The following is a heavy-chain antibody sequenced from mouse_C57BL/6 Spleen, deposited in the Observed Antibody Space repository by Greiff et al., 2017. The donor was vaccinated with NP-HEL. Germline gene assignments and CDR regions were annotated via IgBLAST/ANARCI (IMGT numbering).Heavy chain of an antibody. CDR1: GYTFTDYE. V-gene: IGHV1-15*01. J-gene: IGHJ2*01. D-gene: IGHD1-1*01. CDR2: IDPETGGT. Sequence: QVQLKESGAELVRPGASVTLSCKASGYTFTDYEMHWVKQTPVHGLEWIGAIDPETGGTAYNQKFKGKAILTADKSSSTAYMELRSLTSEDSAVYYCLYYYGSSSPFDYWGQGTTLTVSS. CDR3: LYYYGSSSPFDY.